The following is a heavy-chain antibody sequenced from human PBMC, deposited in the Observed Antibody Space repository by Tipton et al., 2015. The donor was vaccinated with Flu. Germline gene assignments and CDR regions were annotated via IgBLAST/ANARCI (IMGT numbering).Heavy chain of an antibody. J-gene: IGHJ6*02. D-gene: IGHD2-8*02. CDR2: ISGHNGDT. CDR1: GYTFTNYG. CDR3: ARDWDRVTLVQYHGMDV. Sequence: QLVQSGAEVKKPGASVKVSCKASGYTFTNYGPSWVRQAPGQGLEWMAWISGHNGDTNYAQKFQGRVTMTTDTSTSTVYMELRSLTSDDTAVYYCARDWDRVTLVQYHGMDVWGQGTTVTVS. V-gene: IGHV1-18*01.